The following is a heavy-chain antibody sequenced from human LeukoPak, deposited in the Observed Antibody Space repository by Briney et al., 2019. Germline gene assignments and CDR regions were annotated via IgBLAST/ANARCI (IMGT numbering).Heavy chain of an antibody. CDR2: VNPNSGDT. V-gene: IGHV1-2*02. CDR1: GYPFSGYY. J-gene: IGHJ4*02. D-gene: IGHD1-26*01. Sequence: ASVKVSCKASGYPFSGYYMNWVRQAPGQGLEWMGWVNPNSGDTNYGQKFQGRVTMTRDTSINTAYMELKSLRQDDAAVYYCAKSNWAVGVTVGAVYWGQGTLVTVSS. CDR3: AKSNWAVGVTVGAVY.